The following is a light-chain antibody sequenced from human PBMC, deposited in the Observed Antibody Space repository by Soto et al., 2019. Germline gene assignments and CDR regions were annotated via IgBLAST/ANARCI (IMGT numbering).Light chain of an antibody. CDR3: QQSYTSRIT. CDR2: AAS. CDR1: QSISSY. J-gene: IGKJ5*01. Sequence: DIQMTQSPSSLSASVGDRVTITCRASQSISSYLSWYQQKPGKAPKLLIFAASSLQSGVPSRFSGSGSGTDFTLTVSNLHPEDFATYYCQQSYTSRITFGLGTRLDMK. V-gene: IGKV1-39*01.